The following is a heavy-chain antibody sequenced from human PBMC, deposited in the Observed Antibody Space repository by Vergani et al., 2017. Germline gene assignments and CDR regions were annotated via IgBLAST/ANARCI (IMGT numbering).Heavy chain of an antibody. D-gene: IGHD5-24*01. V-gene: IGHV3-23*01. CDR2: IKNTGDST. CDR1: GFTFSSHA. J-gene: IGHJ4*02. Sequence: EVQLLQSEGAVVQPGGSLRLSCVASGFTFSSHAMSWVRQGHGQGLEWVSSIKNTGDSTYYADSVKGRFTISRDNSKNTLYLQMNSLRVEDTAVYYCGRGSDNYNWGQGTLVTVSS. CDR3: GRGSDNYN.